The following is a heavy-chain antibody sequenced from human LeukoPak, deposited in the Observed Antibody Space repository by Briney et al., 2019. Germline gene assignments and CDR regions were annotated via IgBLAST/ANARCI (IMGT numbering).Heavy chain of an antibody. CDR1: GYTFTSYY. V-gene: IGHV1-46*01. Sequence: ASVKVSCKASGYTFTSYYMHWVRQAPGQGLEWMGIINPSGGSTSYAQKFQGRVTMTRNTSTSTVYMELSSLRSEDTAVYYCARDLHSSSWYLLYMDVWGKGTTATVSS. J-gene: IGHJ6*03. CDR2: INPSGGST. CDR3: ARDLHSSSWYLLYMDV. D-gene: IGHD6-13*01.